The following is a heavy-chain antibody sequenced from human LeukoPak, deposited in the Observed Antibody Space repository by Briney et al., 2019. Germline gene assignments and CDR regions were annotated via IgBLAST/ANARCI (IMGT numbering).Heavy chain of an antibody. Sequence: GGSLRLSCSASGFTFSSYAMSWVRQAPGKGLEWVSSISSSSSYIYYADSVKGRFTISRDNAKNSLYLQMNSLRAEDTAVYYCARLAVAGTGGGAFDIWGQGTMVTVSS. J-gene: IGHJ3*02. V-gene: IGHV3-21*01. CDR3: ARLAVAGTGGGAFDI. CDR2: ISSSSSYI. D-gene: IGHD6-19*01. CDR1: GFTFSSYA.